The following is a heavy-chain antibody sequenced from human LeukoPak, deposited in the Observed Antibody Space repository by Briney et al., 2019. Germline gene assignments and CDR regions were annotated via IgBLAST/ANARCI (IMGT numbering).Heavy chain of an antibody. CDR1: GYTLTELS. CDR2: FDHEDGGT. D-gene: IGHD1-1*01. Sequence: ASVKVSCKVSGYTLTELSMHWVRQAPGKGLEWMGGFDHEDGGTIYAQKFQSRVTMTEDTSTDTAYMELSSLRSEDTAVYYCARDLERRRNYYYMDVWGKGTTVTVSS. CDR3: ARDLERRRNYYYMDV. J-gene: IGHJ6*03. V-gene: IGHV1-24*01.